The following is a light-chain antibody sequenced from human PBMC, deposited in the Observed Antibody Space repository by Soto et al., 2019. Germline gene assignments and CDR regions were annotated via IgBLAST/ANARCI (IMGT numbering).Light chain of an antibody. CDR2: DDN. Sequence: QAVVTQPPSVSAAPGQKVTISCSGSSSNIGGNSVSWYQQLPGTAPKLLIYDDNKRPSGIPDRFSGSKSGTSATLGITGFQTGDEADYYCQSYDSSLSGYVFGTGTKLTVL. J-gene: IGLJ1*01. V-gene: IGLV1-51*01. CDR3: QSYDSSLSGYV. CDR1: SSNIGGNS.